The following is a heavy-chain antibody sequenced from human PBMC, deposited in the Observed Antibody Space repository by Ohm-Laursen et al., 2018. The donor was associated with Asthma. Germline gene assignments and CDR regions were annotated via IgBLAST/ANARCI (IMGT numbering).Heavy chain of an antibody. Sequence: SLRLSCSASGFTFSSYGMHWVRQAPGKGLEWVAVISYDGSNKYYADSVKGRFTISRDNAKNSLYLQMNSLRAEDTAVYYCARDLKAGVATGYYYYGMDVWGQGTTVTVSS. CDR2: ISYDGSNK. J-gene: IGHJ6*02. V-gene: IGHV3-30*03. CDR1: GFTFSSYG. CDR3: ARDLKAGVATGYYYYGMDV. D-gene: IGHD3-3*01.